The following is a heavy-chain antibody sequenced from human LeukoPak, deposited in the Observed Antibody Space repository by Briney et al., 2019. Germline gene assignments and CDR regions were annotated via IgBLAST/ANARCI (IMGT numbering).Heavy chain of an antibody. V-gene: IGHV4-39*07. CDR1: GGSISSSSYY. J-gene: IGHJ6*03. Sequence: SETLSLTCTVSGGSISSSSYYWGWIRQPPGKGLEWIGSIYYSGSTYYNPSLKSRVTISVDTSKNQFSLKLSSVTAADTAVYYCARSIRYFDFGYYYYYMDVWGKGTTVTVSS. CDR3: ARSIRYFDFGYYYYYMDV. CDR2: IYYSGST. D-gene: IGHD3-9*01.